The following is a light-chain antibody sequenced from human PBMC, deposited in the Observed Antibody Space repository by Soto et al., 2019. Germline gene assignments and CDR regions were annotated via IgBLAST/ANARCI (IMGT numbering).Light chain of an antibody. CDR1: QSINNC. CDR3: HQYNSDYT. V-gene: IGKV1-5*01. CDR2: DAS. Sequence: GDRVTITCRASQSINNCLAWYQQKPGEAPKLLIYDASSLQSGVPSRFSGSGSGTDFTLTISSLQPDDFATYYCHQYNSDYTFGQGTTLEV. J-gene: IGKJ2*01.